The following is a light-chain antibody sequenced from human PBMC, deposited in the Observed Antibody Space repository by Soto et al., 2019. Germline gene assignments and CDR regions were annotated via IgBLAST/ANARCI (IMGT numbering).Light chain of an antibody. J-gene: IGKJ2*01. V-gene: IGKV1-33*01. CDR3: HHYHTLLGNT. CDR2: DAS. Sequence: DIQMNQSPSSLSASVGDRVTITCQASQDITNYLNWYQQKPGKAPKLLIYDASNLETGVPSRFSGSGSGTDFTFTISSLQPEDFATYYCHHYHTLLGNTFGPGTKLEIK. CDR1: QDITNY.